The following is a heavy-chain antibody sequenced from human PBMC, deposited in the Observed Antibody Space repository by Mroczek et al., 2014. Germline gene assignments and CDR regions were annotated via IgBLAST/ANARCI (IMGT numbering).Heavy chain of an antibody. CDR3: ARDRIFGVVIIPFDY. Sequence: QVQLQESGPGLVKPSQTLSLTCTVSGGSISSGSYYWSWIRQPAGKGLEWIGRIYTSGSTNYNPSLKSRVTMSVDTSKNQFSLKLSSVTAADTAVYYCARDRIFGVVIIPFDYWGQGTLVTVSS. D-gene: IGHD3-3*01. V-gene: IGHV4-61*02. J-gene: IGHJ4*02. CDR2: IYTSGST. CDR1: GGSISSGSYY.